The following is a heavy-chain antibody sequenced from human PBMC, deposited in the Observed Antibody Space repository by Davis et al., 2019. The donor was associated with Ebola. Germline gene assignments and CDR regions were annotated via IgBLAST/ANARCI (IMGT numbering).Heavy chain of an antibody. Sequence: PGGSLRLSCAASGFTVSSNYMSWVRQAPGKGLEWVSVIYSGGSTYYADSVKGRFTISRHNSKNTLYLQMNSLRAEDTAVYYCARDSVAGTDYYGMDVWGQGTTVTVSS. V-gene: IGHV3-53*04. J-gene: IGHJ6*02. CDR1: GFTVSSNY. D-gene: IGHD6-19*01. CDR3: ARDSVAGTDYYGMDV. CDR2: IYSGGST.